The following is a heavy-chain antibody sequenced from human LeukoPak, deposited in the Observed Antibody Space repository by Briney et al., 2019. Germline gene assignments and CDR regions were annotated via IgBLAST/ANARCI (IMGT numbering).Heavy chain of an antibody. V-gene: IGHV4-59*12. CDR3: ARDPDGIDY. CDR1: GGSISSYY. CDR2: IYQTGST. D-gene: IGHD1-14*01. Sequence: SETLSLTSTVSGGSISSYYWSWIRQPPGKGLEWIGYIYQTGSTNYNPSLESRVTISVDRSKNQFSLKLSSVTAADTAVYYCARDPDGIDYWGQGTLVTVSS. J-gene: IGHJ4*02.